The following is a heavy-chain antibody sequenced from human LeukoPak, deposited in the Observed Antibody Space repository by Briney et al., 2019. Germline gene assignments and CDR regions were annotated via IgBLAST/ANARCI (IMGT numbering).Heavy chain of an antibody. V-gene: IGHV1-18*01. Sequence: GASVKVSCKASGYTFTSYGISWVRQAPGQGLEWMGWISAYNGNTNYAQKLQGRVTMTTDTSTSTAYMELRSLRSDDTAVYYCARDCSSTSCYKVYGYWGQGTLVTVSS. CDR1: GYTFTSYG. D-gene: IGHD2-2*02. CDR2: ISAYNGNT. J-gene: IGHJ4*02. CDR3: ARDCSSTSCYKVYGY.